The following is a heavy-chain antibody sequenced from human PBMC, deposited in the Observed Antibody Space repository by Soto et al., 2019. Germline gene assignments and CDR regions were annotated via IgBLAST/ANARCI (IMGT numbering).Heavy chain of an antibody. D-gene: IGHD6-13*01. CDR1: GFTVSSNY. V-gene: IGHV3-53*01. J-gene: IGHJ6*02. CDR3: AGDSSSWYTTSYGMDV. Sequence: GGSLRLSCAASGFTVSSNYMSWVRQAPGKGLEWVSVIYSGGSTYYADSVKGRFTISRDNSKNTLYLQMNSLRAEDTAVYYCAGDSSSWYTTSYGMDVWGQGTTVTVSS. CDR2: IYSGGST.